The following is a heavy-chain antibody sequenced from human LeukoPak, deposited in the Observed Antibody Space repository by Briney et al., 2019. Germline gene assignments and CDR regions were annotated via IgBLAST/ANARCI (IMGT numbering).Heavy chain of an antibody. CDR2: IYHSGST. Sequence: PSETLSLTCTVSGGSISSSSYYWGWIRQPPGKGLEWIGSIYHSGSTYYNPSLKSRVTISVDTSKNQFSLKLSSVTAADTAVYYCARKPNAPYYYYYMDVWGKGTTVTVSS. J-gene: IGHJ6*03. CDR1: GGSISSSSYY. CDR3: ARKPNAPYYYYYMDV. D-gene: IGHD1-14*01. V-gene: IGHV4-39*07.